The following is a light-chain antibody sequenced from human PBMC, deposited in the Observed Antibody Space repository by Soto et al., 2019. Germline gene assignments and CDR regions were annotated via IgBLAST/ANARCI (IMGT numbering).Light chain of an antibody. CDR3: QVWDSTNDHVV. V-gene: IGLV3-21*04. Sequence: SSELTQPPSVSVAPGKTARFTCGGNNIGSKSVHWYQQKPGQAPVMVINYDVDRPSGIPERFSGSNSGNTATLTISRVEAGDEADYYCQVWDSTNDHVVFGGGTKLTVL. CDR2: YDV. CDR1: NIGSKS. J-gene: IGLJ3*02.